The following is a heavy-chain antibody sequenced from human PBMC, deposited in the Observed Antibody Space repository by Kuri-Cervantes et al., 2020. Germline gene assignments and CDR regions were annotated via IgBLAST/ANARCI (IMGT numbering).Heavy chain of an antibody. V-gene: IGHV3-48*02. Sequence: LSLTCAASGFTFSTYSMNWVRQVPGKGLQWVSYISSSGTTIYYEDSVEGRFTISRDNAKNSLYLQMNSLRDEDTAVYYCVRSFLWFGEEDYWGQGTLVTVSS. CDR2: ISSSGTTI. J-gene: IGHJ4*02. D-gene: IGHD3-10*01. CDR3: VRSFLWFGEEDY. CDR1: GFTFSTYS.